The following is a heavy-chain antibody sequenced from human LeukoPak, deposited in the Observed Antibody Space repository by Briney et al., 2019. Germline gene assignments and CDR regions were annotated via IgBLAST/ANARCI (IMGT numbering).Heavy chain of an antibody. D-gene: IGHD2-2*02. CDR3: ARHLYTGFDS. CDR2: IYYSGNI. V-gene: IGHV4-59*08. Sequence: SETLSLTCTVSGGSISNYYWSWIRQPPGKELEWLGSIYYSGNIDYSPSLKSRVTISVDTSKKQFSLKLTSVTAADTAVYYCARHLYTGFDSWGQGTLVTVSS. J-gene: IGHJ5*01. CDR1: GGSISNYY.